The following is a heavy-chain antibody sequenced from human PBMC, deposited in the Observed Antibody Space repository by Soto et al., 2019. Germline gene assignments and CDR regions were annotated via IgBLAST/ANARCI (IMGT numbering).Heavy chain of an antibody. V-gene: IGHV5-51*01. CDR3: TRISAAGKKYYGMDV. CDR1: GYSFTSYW. J-gene: IGHJ6*02. Sequence: PGESLKISCKGSGYSFTSYWIGWVRQMPGKGLEWMGIIYPGDSDTRYSPSFQGQVTISADKSISTAYLQWSSLKASDTAMYYCTRISAAGKKYYGMDVWGQGTTVTVSS. D-gene: IGHD6-13*01. CDR2: IYPGDSDT.